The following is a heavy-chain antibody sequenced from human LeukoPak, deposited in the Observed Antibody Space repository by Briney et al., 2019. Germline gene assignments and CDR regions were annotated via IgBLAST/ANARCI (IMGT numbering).Heavy chain of an antibody. J-gene: IGHJ4*02. V-gene: IGHV1-69*05. CDR3: SRSYAYGDAGLPRD. Sequence: GASVKVSCKASGGTFSSYAISWVRQAPGQGLEWMGGIIPIFGTANYAQKLQGRVTMTTDISTSTAYMELRSLRSDDTAVYYCSRSYAYGDAGLPRDWGQGTLVTVSS. CDR2: IIPIFGTA. CDR1: GGTFSSYA. D-gene: IGHD4-17*01.